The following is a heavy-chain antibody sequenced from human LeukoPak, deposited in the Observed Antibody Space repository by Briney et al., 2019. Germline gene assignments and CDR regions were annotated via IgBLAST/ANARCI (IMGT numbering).Heavy chain of an antibody. CDR2: INPSGGST. J-gene: IGHJ5*02. CDR1: GYTFTSYY. Sequence: GASVKVSCKASGYTFTSYYMHWLRQAPGQGLEWMGIINPSGGSTSYAQKFQGRVTMTRDTSTSTVYMELSSLRSEDTAVYYCARDPVARPGWFDPWGQGTLVTVSS. CDR3: ARDPVARPGWFDP. V-gene: IGHV1-46*01.